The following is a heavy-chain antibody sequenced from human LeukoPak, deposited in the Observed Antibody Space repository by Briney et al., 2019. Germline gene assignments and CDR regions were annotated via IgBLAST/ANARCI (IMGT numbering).Heavy chain of an antibody. D-gene: IGHD2-15*01. J-gene: IGHJ4*01. CDR1: GFTFSSSG. V-gene: IGHV3-30*02. CDR2: IRYDGSTD. Sequence: GGSLRLSCSASGFTFSSSGMHWVRQAPGKGLEWVAHIRYDGSTDYYADSVKGRFTVSSDTSKNTLYLQMNSLRPEDTAVYYCAKDFKWSLDYWGQGTLVTVSS. CDR3: AKDFKWSLDY.